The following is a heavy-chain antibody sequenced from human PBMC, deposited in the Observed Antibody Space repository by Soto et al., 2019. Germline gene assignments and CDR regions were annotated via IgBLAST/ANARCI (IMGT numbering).Heavy chain of an antibody. CDR2: ISAYNGNT. V-gene: IGHV1-18*01. D-gene: IGHD6-13*01. CDR3: ARVLGQIAAAFDY. CDR1: CYTFTSYA. Sequence: ASVNVWCKASCYTFTSYAISLVRQAPGQGLEWMGWISAYNGNTNYAQKLQGRVTMTTDTSTSTAYMELRSLRSDDTAVYYCARVLGQIAAAFDYWGQGTLVTVSS. J-gene: IGHJ4*02.